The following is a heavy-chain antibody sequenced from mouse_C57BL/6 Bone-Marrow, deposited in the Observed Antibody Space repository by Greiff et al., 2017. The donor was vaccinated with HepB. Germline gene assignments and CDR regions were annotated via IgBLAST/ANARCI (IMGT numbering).Heavy chain of an antibody. D-gene: IGHD2-5*01. J-gene: IGHJ1*03. Sequence: LVESGAELARPGASVKLSCKASGYTFTSYGISWVKQRTGQGLEWIGEIYPRSGNTYYNEKFKGKATLTADKSSSTAYMELRSLTSEDSAVYFCADSKSYWYFDVWGTGTTVTVSS. CDR1: GYTFTSYG. CDR3: ADSKSYWYFDV. V-gene: IGHV1-81*01. CDR2: IYPRSGNT.